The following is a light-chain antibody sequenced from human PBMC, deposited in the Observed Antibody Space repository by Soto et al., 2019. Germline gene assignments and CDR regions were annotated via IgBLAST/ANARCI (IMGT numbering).Light chain of an antibody. CDR1: NIGNKR. CDR2: YDS. CDR3: QVWDIMTDNYV. V-gene: IGLV3-21*04. J-gene: IGLJ1*01. Sequence: SYELTQPPSVSVAPEKTATITCGGNNIGNKRVHWYRQKPGQAPVLVISYDSDRPSGIPERFSGSNSGNTATLTISRVEDGDVADYYCQVWDIMTDNYVFGPGTKLTVL.